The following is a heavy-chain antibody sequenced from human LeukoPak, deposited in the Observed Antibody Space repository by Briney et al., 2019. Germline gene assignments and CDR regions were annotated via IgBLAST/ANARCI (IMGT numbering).Heavy chain of an antibody. CDR2: ISAYNGNT. V-gene: IGHV1-18*01. J-gene: IGHJ4*02. CDR1: GYTFTSYG. D-gene: IGHD3-3*01. Sequence: ASVKVSCKASGYTFTSYGISWVRQAPGQGLEWMGWISAYNGNTNYAQKLQGRVTMTTDTSTSTAYMELRSLRSDDTVVYYCARDEFKLDFWSGYYFWGQGTLVTVSS. CDR3: ARDEFKLDFWSGYYF.